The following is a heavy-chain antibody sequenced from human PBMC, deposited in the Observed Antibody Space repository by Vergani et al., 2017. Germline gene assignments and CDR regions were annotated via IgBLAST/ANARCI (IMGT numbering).Heavy chain of an antibody. Sequence: QVKLQESGPGLVKPSETLSLTCTVSGASVNSYYWSCIRQPPGKGLEWMGYVSFRGDTLYDPSVKGRMTISSNTSSNQFSLYLTSVTAADTAVYYCARSRIYYGAGSPDYWGQGTLVTVSS. V-gene: IGHV4-59*02. CDR2: VSFRGDT. D-gene: IGHD3-10*01. CDR3: ARSRIYYGAGSPDY. CDR1: GASVNSYY. J-gene: IGHJ4*02.